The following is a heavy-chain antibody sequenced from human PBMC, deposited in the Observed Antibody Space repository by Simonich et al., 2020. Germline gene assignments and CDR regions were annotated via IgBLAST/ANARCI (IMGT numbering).Heavy chain of an antibody. D-gene: IGHD1-1*01. CDR3: ARQLNDFDI. V-gene: IGHV5-51*01. Sequence: EVQLVQSGAEVKKPGESLKISCKGSGYSYTSYWIGWVRQMPGKGLDWVGIIDPGDSDTRYSPSVQGQVTISADKSSSTAYLQWSSLKASDTAMYYCARQLNDFDIWGQGTMVTVSS. CDR2: IDPGDSDT. CDR1: GYSYTSYW. J-gene: IGHJ3*02.